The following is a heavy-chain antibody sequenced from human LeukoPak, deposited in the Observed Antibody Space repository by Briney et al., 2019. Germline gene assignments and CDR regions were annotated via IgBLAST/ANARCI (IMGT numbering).Heavy chain of an antibody. D-gene: IGHD1-26*01. CDR1: GFTFSSYW. CDR3: VREAAATLFDY. CDR2: ISSSSRDI. V-gene: IGHV3-21*01. J-gene: IGHJ4*02. Sequence: GGSLRLSCAASGFTFSSYWMSWVRQAPGKGLEWVAAISSSSRDIFYADSVKGRFSISRDNTQNSLSLQMSSLKAEETAVYYCVREAAATLFDYWGQGTLVTVSS.